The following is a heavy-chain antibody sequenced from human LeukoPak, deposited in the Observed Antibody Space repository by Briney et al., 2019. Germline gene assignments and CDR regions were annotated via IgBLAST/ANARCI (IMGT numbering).Heavy chain of an antibody. J-gene: IGHJ5*01. CDR3: ARRGGNTASWFDS. CDR2: ITDSSSYI. CDR1: GFTFSSYS. Sequence: GGSLRLSCAASGFTFSSYSMNWVRQAPGKGLEWVSSITDSSSYIYYADSVKGRFTISRDNAKSSLYLQMNSLRAEDTAIYFCARRGGNTASWFDSWGQGILVTVSS. D-gene: IGHD3-16*01. V-gene: IGHV3-21*04.